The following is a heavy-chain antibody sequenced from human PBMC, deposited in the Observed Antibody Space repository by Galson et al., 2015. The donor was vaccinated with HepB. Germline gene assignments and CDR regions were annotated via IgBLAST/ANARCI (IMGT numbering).Heavy chain of an antibody. CDR2: INPNSGGT. D-gene: IGHD6-19*01. J-gene: IGHJ4*02. Sequence: SVKVSCKASGYTFTGYYMHWVRQAPGQGLEWMGWINPNSGGTSYAQKFQGRVTMTRDTSISTAYMELSRLRSDDTAVYYCARLGSSGWSDPRGYWGQGTLVTVSS. CDR1: GYTFTGYY. CDR3: ARLGSSGWSDPRGY. V-gene: IGHV1-2*02.